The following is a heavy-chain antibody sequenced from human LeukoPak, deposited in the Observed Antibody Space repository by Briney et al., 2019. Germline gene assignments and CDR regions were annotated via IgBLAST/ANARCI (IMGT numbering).Heavy chain of an antibody. V-gene: IGHV4-34*01. CDR3: ARPMIRGVPHKYWYFDL. CDR2: INHSGSS. D-gene: IGHD3-10*01. CDR1: GGSFSGFY. Sequence: PSETLPLTCAVYGGSFSGFYWSWLRQPPGKGLEWIGEINHSGSSNYNPSLESRVTISVDTSKNQFSLKLSSVTAADTAVYYCARPMIRGVPHKYWYFDLWGRGTQVTVSS. J-gene: IGHJ2*01.